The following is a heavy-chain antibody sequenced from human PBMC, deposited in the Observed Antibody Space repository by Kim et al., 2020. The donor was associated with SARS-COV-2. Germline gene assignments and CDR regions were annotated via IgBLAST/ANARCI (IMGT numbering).Heavy chain of an antibody. V-gene: IGHV3-30*01. Sequence: SKKCRFTISRDNAKNTMYLQMNSLRAKDTAVYYCARPYCISTSCYYGMDVWGQGTTVTVSS. CDR3: ARPYCISTSCYYGMDV. J-gene: IGHJ6*02. D-gene: IGHD2-2*01.